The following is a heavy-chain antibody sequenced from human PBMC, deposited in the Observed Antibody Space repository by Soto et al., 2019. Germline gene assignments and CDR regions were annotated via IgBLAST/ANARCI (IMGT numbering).Heavy chain of an antibody. V-gene: IGHV3-33*01. CDR3: ARGGGSDGDYVQHDI. J-gene: IGHJ3*02. CDR2: IWYDGSNK. D-gene: IGHD4-17*01. CDR1: GFTFSSYG. Sequence: QVQLVESGGGVVQPGRSLRLSCAASGFTFSSYGMHWVRQAPGKGLEWVAVIWYDGSNKYYADSVKGRFTISRDNSKNTPYLQMNSLRAEDTAVYYCARGGGSDGDYVQHDIWGRGTMVTVSS.